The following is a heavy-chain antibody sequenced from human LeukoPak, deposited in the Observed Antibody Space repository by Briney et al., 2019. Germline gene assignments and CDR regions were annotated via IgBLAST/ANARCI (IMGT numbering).Heavy chain of an antibody. J-gene: IGHJ5*02. CDR2: IYTSGST. Sequence: SETLSLTCTVSGGSISSYYWSWIRQPAGKGLEWIGRIYTSGSTNYNPSLKRRVTMSVDTSKNQFSLKLSSVTAADTAVYYCARDGGNYRKRYNWFDPWGQGTLVTVSS. V-gene: IGHV4-4*07. D-gene: IGHD1-7*01. CDR1: GGSISSYY. CDR3: ARDGGNYRKRYNWFDP.